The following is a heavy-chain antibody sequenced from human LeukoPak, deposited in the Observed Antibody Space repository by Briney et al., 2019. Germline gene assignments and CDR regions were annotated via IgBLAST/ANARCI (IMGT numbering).Heavy chain of an antibody. D-gene: IGHD6-13*01. Sequence: SETLSLTCTVSGGSTSSGDYYWSWIRQPPGKGLEWIGYIYYSGSTYYNPSLKSRVTISVDTSKNQFSLKLSSVTAADTAVYYCARFSDSSSWHFDYWGQGTLVTVSS. V-gene: IGHV4-30-4*01. J-gene: IGHJ4*02. CDR1: GGSTSSGDYY. CDR2: IYYSGST. CDR3: ARFSDSSSWHFDY.